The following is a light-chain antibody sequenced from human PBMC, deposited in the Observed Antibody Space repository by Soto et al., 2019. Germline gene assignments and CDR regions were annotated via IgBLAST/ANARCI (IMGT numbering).Light chain of an antibody. CDR2: DVT. CDR3: SSYTDRKNLV. J-gene: IGLJ1*01. V-gene: IGLV2-8*01. Sequence: QSVLTQSPSASGSPGQSVTISCTGTSSDIGGYNSVSWYQQHPGKAPKVMIYDVTKRPSGVPDRFSGFKSGNTASLTVSALQAEDEADYYCSSYTDRKNLVFGTGTKVTVL. CDR1: SSDIGGYNS.